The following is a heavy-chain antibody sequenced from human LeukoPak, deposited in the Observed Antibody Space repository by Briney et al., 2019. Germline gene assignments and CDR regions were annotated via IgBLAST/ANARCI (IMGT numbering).Heavy chain of an antibody. CDR2: IRSKAYGGTT. Sequence: GGSLRLSCTASGFTFGDYAMSWVRQAPGKGLEWVGFIRSKAYGGTTEYAASVKGRFTISRDDSKSIAYLQMNSLKTEDTAVYYCTRAGEVATILDYWGQGTLVTVSS. J-gene: IGHJ4*02. V-gene: IGHV3-49*04. D-gene: IGHD5-12*01. CDR1: GFTFGDYA. CDR3: TRAGEVATILDY.